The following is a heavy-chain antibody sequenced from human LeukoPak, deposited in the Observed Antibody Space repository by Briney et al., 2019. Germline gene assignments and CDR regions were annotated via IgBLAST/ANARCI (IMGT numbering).Heavy chain of an antibody. CDR1: GFTFSSYW. V-gene: IGHV3-7*03. CDR2: IKQDGSEK. D-gene: IGHD3-16*01. CDR3: ARDRGGDWFDP. Sequence: GGSLRLSCAASGFTFSSYWMSWVRQAPGKGLEWVANIKQDGSEKYYVDSVKGRFAISRDNAKNSLYLQMNSLRAEDTAVYYCARDRGGDWFDPWGQGTLVTVSS. J-gene: IGHJ5*02.